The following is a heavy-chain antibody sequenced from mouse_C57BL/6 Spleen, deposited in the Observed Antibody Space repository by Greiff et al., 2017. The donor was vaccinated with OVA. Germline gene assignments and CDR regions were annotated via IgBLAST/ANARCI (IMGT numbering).Heavy chain of an antibody. CDR1: GFSLSTFGMG. CDR2: FWWDDDK. D-gene: IGHD2-4*01. Sequence: QVTLKECGPGILQPSQTLSLTCSFSGFSLSTFGMGVGWIRPPSGKGLEWLAHFWWDDDKYYNPALKSRLTISKDTSKNQVFLKIANVDAADTATYYCAFYDYDGGFAYWGQGTLVTVSA. J-gene: IGHJ3*01. CDR3: AFYDYDGGFAY. V-gene: IGHV8-8*01.